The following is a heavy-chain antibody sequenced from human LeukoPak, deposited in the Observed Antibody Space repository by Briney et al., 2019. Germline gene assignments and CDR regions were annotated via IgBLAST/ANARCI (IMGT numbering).Heavy chain of an antibody. D-gene: IGHD3-10*01. Sequence: PGRSLRLSCAASGFTVSSNYMSWVRQAPGKGLEWVSVIYSGGSTYYADSVKGRFTISRDNSKNTLYLQMNSLRAEDTAVYYCARVNYGAFDIWGQGTMVTVSS. CDR3: ARVNYGAFDI. CDR1: GFTVSSNY. CDR2: IYSGGST. J-gene: IGHJ3*02. V-gene: IGHV3-66*01.